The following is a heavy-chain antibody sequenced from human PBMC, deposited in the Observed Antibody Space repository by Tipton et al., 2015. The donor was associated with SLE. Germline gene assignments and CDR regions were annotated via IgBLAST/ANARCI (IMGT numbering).Heavy chain of an antibody. CDR3: AREVYSGSYYYYYGMDV. V-gene: IGHV1-18*01. CDR1: GYIFTNYG. Sequence: QSGAEVKKPGASVKVSCKASGYIFTNYGISWVRQAPGQGLEWMGWISAYTGDTNYALKLQGRVTMTTDTSTTTAYMELRSLRSDDTAVYYCAREVYSGSYYYYYGMDVWGQGTTVTISS. CDR2: ISAYTGDT. J-gene: IGHJ6*02. D-gene: IGHD3-10*01.